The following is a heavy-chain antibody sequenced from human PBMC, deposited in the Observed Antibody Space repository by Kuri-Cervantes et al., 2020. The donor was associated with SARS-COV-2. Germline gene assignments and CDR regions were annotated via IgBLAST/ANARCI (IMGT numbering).Heavy chain of an antibody. D-gene: IGHD1-26*01. CDR1: GGSISSYY. Sequence: SETLSLTCTVSGGSISSYYWSWIRQPPGKGLEWIGSIYYSGSTYYNPSLKSRVTISVDTSKNQFSLKLSSVTAADTAVYYCARHPELLARFFDYWGQGTLVTVSS. CDR3: ARHPELLARFFDY. CDR2: IYYSGST. V-gene: IGHV4-39*01. J-gene: IGHJ4*02.